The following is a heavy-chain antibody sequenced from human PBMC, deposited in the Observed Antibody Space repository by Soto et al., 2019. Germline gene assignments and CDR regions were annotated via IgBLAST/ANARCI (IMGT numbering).Heavy chain of an antibody. V-gene: IGHV4-34*01. D-gene: IGHD1-1*01. CDR1: GGSFSGYY. CDR3: ARGRSHNA. J-gene: IGHJ5*02. Sequence: QVQLQQWGAGLLKPSETLSLTCAVYGGSFSGYYWSWIRQPPGKGLEWIGEINHSGSTNYNPSLKSRVTISVDTSKNQFSLKLSSVTAADTAVYYCARGRSHNAWGQGTPVTVSA. CDR2: INHSGST.